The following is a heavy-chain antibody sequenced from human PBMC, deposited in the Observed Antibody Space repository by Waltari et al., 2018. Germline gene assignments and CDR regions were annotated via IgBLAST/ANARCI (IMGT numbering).Heavy chain of an antibody. CDR1: GFTFSSYA. Sequence: QVQLVESGGGVVQPGRSLRLSCAASGFTFSSYAMHWVRQAPGKGLEWVEFISYDGSNKYYADSVKGRFTISRDNSKNTLYLQMNSLRAEDTAVYYCARGPGSGSYFDYWGQGTLVTVSS. J-gene: IGHJ4*02. CDR2: ISYDGSNK. D-gene: IGHD3-10*01. V-gene: IGHV3-30-3*01. CDR3: ARGPGSGSYFDY.